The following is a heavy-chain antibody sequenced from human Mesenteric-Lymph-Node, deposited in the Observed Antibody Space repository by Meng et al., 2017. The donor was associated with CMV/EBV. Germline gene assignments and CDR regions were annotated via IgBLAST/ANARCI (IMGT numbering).Heavy chain of an antibody. D-gene: IGHD3-22*01. J-gene: IGHJ3*02. CDR3: AKDRITYYYDSSGYLDAFDI. CDR1: GFTFSSYG. Sequence: GGSLRLSCAASGFTFSSYGMHWVRQAPGKGLEWVALISYEGDNEYYADSVKGRFTISRDNSQNTLYLQMNSLRAEDTAVYYCAKDRITYYYDSSGYLDAFDIWGQGTMVTVSS. V-gene: IGHV3-30*18. CDR2: ISYEGDNE.